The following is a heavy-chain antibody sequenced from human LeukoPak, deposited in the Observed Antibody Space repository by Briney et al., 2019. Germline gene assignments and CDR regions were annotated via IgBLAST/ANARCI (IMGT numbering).Heavy chain of an antibody. CDR1: GGSISSNY. Sequence: SETLSLTCTVSGGSISSNYWSWIRQPAGKGLEWIGRIYTRRNTNYNPSLKSRVTMSVDTSKNQFSLKLTSVTAADTAVYYCARASYPGGGPFVSWGQGTLVTVSS. CDR2: IYTRRNT. J-gene: IGHJ4*02. V-gene: IGHV4-4*07. CDR3: ARASYPGGGPFVS. D-gene: IGHD3-16*01.